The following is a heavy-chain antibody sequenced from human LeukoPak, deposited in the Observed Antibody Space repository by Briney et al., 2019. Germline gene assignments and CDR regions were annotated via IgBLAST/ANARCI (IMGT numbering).Heavy chain of an antibody. Sequence: GGSLRLSCAASGFTFSSYSMNWVRQAPGKGLECVSYISSSSSTIYYADSVKGRFTISRDNAKNSLYLQMNSLRAEDTAVYYCAKDQVWGKAARPTYYYYMDVWGKGTTVTVSS. J-gene: IGHJ6*03. CDR1: GFTFSSYS. CDR2: ISSSSSTI. V-gene: IGHV3-48*01. CDR3: AKDQVWGKAARPTYYYYMDV. D-gene: IGHD6-6*01.